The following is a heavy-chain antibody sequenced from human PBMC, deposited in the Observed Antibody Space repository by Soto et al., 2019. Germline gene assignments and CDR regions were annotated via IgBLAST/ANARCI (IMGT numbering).Heavy chain of an antibody. CDR1: GFTFSTYA. CDR3: AKGHKSPVTNNWFDP. CDR2: ISGSGDFR. Sequence: AGGSLRLSCAASGFTFSTYAMSWVRQAPGKGLEWVSGISGSGDFRLYADSVKGRFTISRDDSKNTLFLQMNSLRAEDTAVYYCAKGHKSPVTNNWFDPWGQGTLVTVSS. V-gene: IGHV3-23*01. D-gene: IGHD2-2*01. J-gene: IGHJ5*02.